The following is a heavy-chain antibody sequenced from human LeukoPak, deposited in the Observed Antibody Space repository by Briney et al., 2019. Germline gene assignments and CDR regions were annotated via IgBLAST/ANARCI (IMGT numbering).Heavy chain of an antibody. Sequence: SETLSLTCTVSGGSISSSSYYWGWIRQPPGKGLEWIGSIYYSGSTYYNPSLKSRVTISVDTSKNQFSLKLSSVTAADTAVYYCARLEVLLWFGELYGMDVWGLGTTVTVSS. CDR1: GGSISSSSYY. V-gene: IGHV4-39*01. J-gene: IGHJ6*02. CDR3: ARLEVLLWFGELYGMDV. D-gene: IGHD3-10*01. CDR2: IYYSGST.